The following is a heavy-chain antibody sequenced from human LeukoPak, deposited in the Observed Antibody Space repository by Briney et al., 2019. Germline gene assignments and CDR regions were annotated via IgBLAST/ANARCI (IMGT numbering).Heavy chain of an antibody. Sequence: GGSLRLSCAASGFTFSSYAMHWVRQAPGKGLEYVSAISSNGGSTYYANSVKGRFTISKDNSKNTLYLQMGSLRAEDMAVYYCAGDGVRAARPGWGYYYYYYMDVWGKGTTVTVSS. CDR1: GFTFSSYA. D-gene: IGHD6-6*01. CDR2: ISSNGGST. CDR3: AGDGVRAARPGWGYYYYYYMDV. J-gene: IGHJ6*03. V-gene: IGHV3-64*01.